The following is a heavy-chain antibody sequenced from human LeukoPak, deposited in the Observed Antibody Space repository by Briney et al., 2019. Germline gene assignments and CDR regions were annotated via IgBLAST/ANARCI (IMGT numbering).Heavy chain of an antibody. D-gene: IGHD3-10*01. CDR1: GYTFTGYY. CDR2: INPNSGGT. V-gene: IGHV1-2*02. Sequence: GASVKVSRKASGYTFTGYYMHWVRQAPGQGLEWMGWINPNSGGTNYAQKFQGRVTMTRDTSISTAYMELSRLRSDDTAVYYCAREMYGSGSYMIGDAFDIWGQGTMVTVSS. J-gene: IGHJ3*02. CDR3: AREMYGSGSYMIGDAFDI.